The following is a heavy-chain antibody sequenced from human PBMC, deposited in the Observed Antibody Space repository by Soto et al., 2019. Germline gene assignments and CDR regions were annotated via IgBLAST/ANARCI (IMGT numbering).Heavy chain of an antibody. D-gene: IGHD1-20*01. V-gene: IGHV4-61*01. CDR3: ARAGRYTASY. CDR1: GAPVSSGSYY. CDR2: IYYTGST. Sequence: SETLSLTCTVSGAPVSSGSYYWSWIRRPPGKGLEWIGYIYYTGSTTYNPSLKSRVTMSVDTSKNQFSLRLTSVTAADTAVYYCARAGRYTASYWGQGALVTVSS. J-gene: IGHJ4*02.